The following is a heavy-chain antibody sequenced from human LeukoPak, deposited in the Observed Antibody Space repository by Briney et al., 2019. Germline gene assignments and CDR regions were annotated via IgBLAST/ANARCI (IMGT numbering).Heavy chain of an antibody. D-gene: IGHD1-26*01. J-gene: IGHJ4*02. CDR3: ASGSISGSYPKGFDY. CDR2: IIPIFGTA. CDR1: GGTFSSYA. V-gene: IGHV1-69*01. Sequence: ASVKVSCKASGGTFSSYAISWVRQAPGQGLEWMGGIIPIFGTANYAQKFQGRVTIIADESTSTAYMELSSLRSEDTAVYYCASGSISGSYPKGFDYWGQGTLVTVSS.